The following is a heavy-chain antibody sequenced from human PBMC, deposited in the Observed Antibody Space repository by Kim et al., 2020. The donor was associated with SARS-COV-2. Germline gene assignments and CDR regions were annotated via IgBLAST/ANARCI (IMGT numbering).Heavy chain of an antibody. CDR1: GGSISSGDYY. CDR2: IYYSGST. J-gene: IGHJ4*02. Sequence: SETLSLTCTVSGGSISSGDYYWSWIRQPPGKGLEWIGYIYYSGSTYYNPSLKSRVTISVDTSKNQFSLKLSSVTAADTAVYYCARGIVPAAKTPFDYWGQGTLVTVSS. V-gene: IGHV4-30-4*01. D-gene: IGHD2-2*01. CDR3: ARGIVPAAKTPFDY.